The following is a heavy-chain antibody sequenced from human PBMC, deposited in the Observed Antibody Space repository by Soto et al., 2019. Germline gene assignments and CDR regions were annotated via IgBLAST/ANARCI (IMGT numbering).Heavy chain of an antibody. Sequence: SETLSLTCTVSGGSITSYYWTWIRQPPGKGLEWIGYIYNSGSIKYNPSLTGRVTISVDTSKNQFSLKLSSVTAADTAVYYCARRYGYSFDYWGQGTLVTVSS. D-gene: IGHD1-1*01. J-gene: IGHJ4*02. CDR3: ARRYGYSFDY. V-gene: IGHV4-59*08. CDR1: GGSITSYY. CDR2: IYNSGSI.